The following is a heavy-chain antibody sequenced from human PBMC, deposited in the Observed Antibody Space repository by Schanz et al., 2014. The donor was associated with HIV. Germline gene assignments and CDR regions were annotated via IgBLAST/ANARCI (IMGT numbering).Heavy chain of an antibody. Sequence: QVQLVESGGGVVQPGRSLRLSCAASGFTFSSYGMHWVRQAPGKGLEWAAVISYDGSYKYYADSVKGRFTISRDNSKNTLYLQMNSLRAEDTAVFYCAKSGNGRSLDFWGQGTLLTVSS. CDR2: ISYDGSYK. CDR3: AKSGNGRSLDF. D-gene: IGHD3-10*01. V-gene: IGHV3-30*18. J-gene: IGHJ4*02. CDR1: GFTFSSYG.